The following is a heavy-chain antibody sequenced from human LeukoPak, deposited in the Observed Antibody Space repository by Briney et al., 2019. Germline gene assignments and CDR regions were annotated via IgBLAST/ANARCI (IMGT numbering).Heavy chain of an antibody. CDR3: ARHQNYDNSGYYPLHP. CDR1: GGSISSGGYY. V-gene: IGHV4-61*08. J-gene: IGHJ5*02. CDR2: IYYSGNT. D-gene: IGHD3-22*01. Sequence: SETLSLTCTVSGGSISSGGYYWSWIRQPPGKGLEWIGYIYYSGNTNYNPSLKSRVTISVDTSKNQFSLRLSSVTAADTAVYYCARHQNYDNSGYYPLHPWGQGTLVTVSS.